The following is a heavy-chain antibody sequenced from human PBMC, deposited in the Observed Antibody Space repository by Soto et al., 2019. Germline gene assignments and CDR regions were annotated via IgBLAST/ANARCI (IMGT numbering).Heavy chain of an antibody. CDR3: ASASSPRRGYSYGYRNYYYYGMDV. J-gene: IGHJ6*02. D-gene: IGHD5-18*01. Sequence: PSETLSLTCAVYGGSFSGYYWGWIRQPPGKGLEWIGEINHSGSTNYNPSLKSRVTISVDTSKNQFSLKLSSVTAADTAVYYCASASSPRRGYSYGYRNYYYYGMDVWGQGTTVTVSS. CDR1: GGSFSGYY. V-gene: IGHV4-34*01. CDR2: INHSGST.